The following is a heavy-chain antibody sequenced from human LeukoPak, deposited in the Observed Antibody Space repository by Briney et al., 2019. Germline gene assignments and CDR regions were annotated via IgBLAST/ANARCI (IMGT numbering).Heavy chain of an antibody. V-gene: IGHV4-34*01. D-gene: IGHD3-10*01. CDR2: INHSGST. CDR1: GGSFSGYY. J-gene: IGHJ5*02. Sequence: SETLSLTCAVYGGSFSGYYWSWIRQPPGKGLEWNGEINHSGSTNYNPSLKSRVTISVDTSKNQFSLELSSVTAADTAVYYCARGPYGSGTLRSRNWFDPWGQGTLVTVSS. CDR3: ARGPYGSGTLRSRNWFDP.